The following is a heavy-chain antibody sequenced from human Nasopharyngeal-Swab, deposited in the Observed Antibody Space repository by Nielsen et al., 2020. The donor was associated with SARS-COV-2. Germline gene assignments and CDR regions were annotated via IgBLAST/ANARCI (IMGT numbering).Heavy chain of an antibody. D-gene: IGHD1-7*01. CDR1: GFTFSIYA. V-gene: IGHV3-30-3*01. CDR2: ISYDGPNK. J-gene: IGHJ6*02. CDR3: ARPRRELRVYYGMDV. Sequence: GGSLRPSCAASGFTFSIYAMNWVRQAPGKGLEWVAVISYDGPNKYYADSVKGRFTVSRDNSKNTLYLQMNSLRAEDTAVYYCARPRRELRVYYGMDVWGQGTTVTVSS.